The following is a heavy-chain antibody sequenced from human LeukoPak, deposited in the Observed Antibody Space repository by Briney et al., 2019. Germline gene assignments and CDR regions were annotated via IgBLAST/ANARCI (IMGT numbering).Heavy chain of an antibody. CDR2: TIPIFGTA. CDR1: GGTFSSYA. Sequence: SVKVSCKASGGTFSSYAISWVRQAPGQGLERMGGTIPIFGTANYAQKFQGRVTITADESTSTAYMELSSLRSEDTAVYYCARDLGQNNWAFDYWGQGTLVTVSS. D-gene: IGHD1-1*01. V-gene: IGHV1-69*13. CDR3: ARDLGQNNWAFDY. J-gene: IGHJ4*02.